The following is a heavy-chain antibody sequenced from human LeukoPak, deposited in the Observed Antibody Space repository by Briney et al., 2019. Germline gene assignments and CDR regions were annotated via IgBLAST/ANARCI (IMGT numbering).Heavy chain of an antibody. CDR1: GYTFTSYD. CDR3: ARSTIVQGSNYYYMDV. J-gene: IGHJ6*03. V-gene: IGHV1-8*03. Sequence: ASVKVSCKASGYTFTSYDINWVRQATGQGLEWMGWMNPNSGNTGYAQKFQGRVTITRNTSISTAYMELSSLRSEDTAVYYCARSTIVQGSNYYYMDVWGKGTTVTVSS. D-gene: IGHD3-10*01. CDR2: MNPNSGNT.